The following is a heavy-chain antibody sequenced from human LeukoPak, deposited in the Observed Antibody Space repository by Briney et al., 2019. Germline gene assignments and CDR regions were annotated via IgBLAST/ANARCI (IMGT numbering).Heavy chain of an antibody. CDR3: ARDSYGSGSYYDY. CDR1: GFTFSSYW. V-gene: IGHV3-7*01. CDR2: IKQDGSEK. Sequence: GGSLRLSCAASGFTFSSYWMSWVRQAPGKGLEWVANIKQDGSEKNYVDSVKGRFTISRDNAKNSLYLQMNSLRAEDTAVYYCARDSYGSGSYYDYWGQGTLVTVSS. D-gene: IGHD3-10*01. J-gene: IGHJ4*02.